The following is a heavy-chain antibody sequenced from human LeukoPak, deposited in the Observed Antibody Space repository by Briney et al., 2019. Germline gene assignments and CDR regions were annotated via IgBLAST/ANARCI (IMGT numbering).Heavy chain of an antibody. Sequence: SEKVSCKASGGTFSSYAISWVRQAPGQGLEWMGGIIPIFGTANYAQKFQGRVTITADESTSTAYMELSSLRSEDTAVYYCARDSSSWFGDYYYYMDVWGKGTTVTVSS. V-gene: IGHV1-69*01. CDR3: ARDSSSWFGDYYYYMDV. J-gene: IGHJ6*03. D-gene: IGHD3-10*01. CDR2: IIPIFGTA. CDR1: GGTFSSYA.